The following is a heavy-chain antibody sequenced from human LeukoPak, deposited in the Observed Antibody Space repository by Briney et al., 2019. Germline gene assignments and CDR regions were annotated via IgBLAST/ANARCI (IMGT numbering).Heavy chain of an antibody. J-gene: IGHJ4*02. V-gene: IGHV3-23*01. Sequence: SGGSLRLSCAASEFTFSSYAMTWVRQAPGKGLEWVSAIGGSGGSIYYADSVKGRFTISRDNSKNTLYLQMYSLRAEDTAVYYCAKTLLGYCSSTICYYFDSWGQGTLVTVSS. CDR3: AKTLLGYCSSTICYYFDS. CDR1: EFTFSSYA. D-gene: IGHD2-2*01. CDR2: IGGSGGSI.